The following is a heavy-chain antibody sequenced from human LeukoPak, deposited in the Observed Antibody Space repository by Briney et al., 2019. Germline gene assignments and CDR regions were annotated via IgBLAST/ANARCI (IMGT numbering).Heavy chain of an antibody. CDR3: ARDQGLRRFDY. Sequence: SETLSLTCTVSGGSISSYYWSWIRQPPGKGLEWIGYIYYSGSTNYNPSLKSRVTISVDTSKNQFSLELSSVTAADTAVYYCARDQGLRRFDYWGQGTLVTVSS. CDR2: IYYSGST. J-gene: IGHJ4*02. V-gene: IGHV4-59*01. CDR1: GGSISSYY.